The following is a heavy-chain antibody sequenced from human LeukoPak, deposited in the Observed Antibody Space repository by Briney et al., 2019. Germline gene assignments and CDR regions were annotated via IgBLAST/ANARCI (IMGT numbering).Heavy chain of an antibody. V-gene: IGHV3-48*01. Sequence: PGGSLRLSCAASGFTFSSYSMNWVRQAPGKGLEWVSYISSSSSTIYYADSVRGRFTISRDNAKNSLYLQMNSLRAEDTAVYYCARDRGATIFGVVIAGSNWFDPWGQGTLVTVSS. CDR2: ISSSSSTI. CDR3: ARDRGATIFGVVIAGSNWFDP. J-gene: IGHJ5*02. D-gene: IGHD3-3*01. CDR1: GFTFSSYS.